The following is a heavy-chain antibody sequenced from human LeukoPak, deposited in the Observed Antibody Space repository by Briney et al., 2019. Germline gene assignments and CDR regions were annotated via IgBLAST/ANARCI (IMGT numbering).Heavy chain of an antibody. Sequence: SQTLSLTCTVSGGSISSGSYYWSWIRQPAGKGLEWIGRIYTSGSTNYNPSLKSRVTISVDTSKNQFSLKLSSVTAADTAVYYCARVAAALFDIWGQGTMVTVSS. CDR2: IYTSGST. CDR1: GGSISSGSYY. V-gene: IGHV4-61*02. D-gene: IGHD2-2*01. J-gene: IGHJ3*02. CDR3: ARVAAALFDI.